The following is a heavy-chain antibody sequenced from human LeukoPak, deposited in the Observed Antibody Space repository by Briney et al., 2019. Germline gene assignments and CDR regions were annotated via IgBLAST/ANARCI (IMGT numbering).Heavy chain of an antibody. D-gene: IGHD3-10*01. J-gene: IGHJ6*04. CDR1: GYTLTELS. CDR3: ATLWFGELFPIVDV. Sequence: ASVKVSYKVSGYTLTELSMHWVRQAPGKGLEWMGGFDPEDGETIYAQKFQGRVTMTEDTSTDTAYMELGSLRSEDTAVYYCATLWFGELFPIVDVWGKGTTVTVSS. V-gene: IGHV1-24*01. CDR2: FDPEDGET.